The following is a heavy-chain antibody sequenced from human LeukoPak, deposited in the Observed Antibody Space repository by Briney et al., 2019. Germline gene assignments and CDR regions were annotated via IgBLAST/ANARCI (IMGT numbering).Heavy chain of an antibody. Sequence: GGSLRLSCVASGFTFRTYAMIWVRQAPGKGLEWVSVIYSGDSTYYTDSVKGRFTISRDNSKNTLYLQMNSLRAEDTAVYYCAGKNIVVVTASLHYRLDPWGQGTLVTVSS. CDR1: GFTFRTYA. J-gene: IGHJ5*02. CDR2: IYSGDST. CDR3: AGKNIVVVTASLHYRLDP. V-gene: IGHV3-66*01. D-gene: IGHD2-21*02.